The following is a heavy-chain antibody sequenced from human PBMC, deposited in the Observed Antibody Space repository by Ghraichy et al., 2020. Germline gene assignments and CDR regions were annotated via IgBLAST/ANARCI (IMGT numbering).Heavy chain of an antibody. J-gene: IGHJ3*02. CDR2: MNPNSGNT. CDR3: ASSATIAVTPPGDAFDI. V-gene: IGHV1-8*01. Sequence: ASVKVSCKASGYTFTSYDINWVRQATGQGLEWMGWMNPNSGNTGYAQKFQGRVTMTRNTSISTAYMELSSLRSEDTAVYYCASSATIAVTPPGDAFDIWGQGTMVTVSS. CDR1: GYTFTSYD. D-gene: IGHD6-19*01.